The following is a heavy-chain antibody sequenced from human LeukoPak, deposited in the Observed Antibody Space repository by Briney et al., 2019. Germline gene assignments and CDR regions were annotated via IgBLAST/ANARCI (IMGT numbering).Heavy chain of an antibody. J-gene: IGHJ3*02. D-gene: IGHD6-13*01. CDR2: MNPNSGNT. CDR1: GYTFTSYD. Sequence: ASVNVSCKASGYTFTSYDINWVRQATGQGLEWMGWMNPNSGNTGYAQKFQGRVTMTRNTSISTAYMELSSLRSDDTAVYYCAETIAAAGTRAFDIWGQGTMVTVSS. V-gene: IGHV1-8*01. CDR3: AETIAAAGTRAFDI.